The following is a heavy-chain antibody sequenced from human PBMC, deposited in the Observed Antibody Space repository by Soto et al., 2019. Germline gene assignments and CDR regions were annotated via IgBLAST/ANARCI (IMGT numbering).Heavy chain of an antibody. D-gene: IGHD3-10*01. CDR1: GGSISSGGYY. Sequence: PSETLSLTCTVSGGSISSGGYYWSWIRQHPGKGLEWIGYIYYSGSTNYNPSLKSRVTISVDTSKNQFSLKLSSVTAADTAVYYCARGSPNYYGSTLNWFDPWGQGTLVTVSS. J-gene: IGHJ5*02. V-gene: IGHV4-61*08. CDR3: ARGSPNYYGSTLNWFDP. CDR2: IYYSGST.